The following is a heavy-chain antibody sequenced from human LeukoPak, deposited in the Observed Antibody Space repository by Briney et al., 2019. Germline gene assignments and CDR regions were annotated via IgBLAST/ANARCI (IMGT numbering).Heavy chain of an antibody. J-gene: IGHJ6*04. CDR3: ARTPDYGDYHYYYGMDV. Sequence: GSSVKVSCKASGGTFSSYAISWVRQAPGQGLEWMGGVIPIFGTANYAQKFQGRVTITADKSTSTAYMELSSLRSEDTAVYNCARTPDYGDYHYYYGMDVWGKGTTVTVSS. CDR1: GGTFSSYA. V-gene: IGHV1-69*06. CDR2: VIPIFGTA. D-gene: IGHD4-17*01.